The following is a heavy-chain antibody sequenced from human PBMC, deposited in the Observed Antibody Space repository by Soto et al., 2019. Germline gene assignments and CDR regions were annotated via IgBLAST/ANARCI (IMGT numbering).Heavy chain of an antibody. V-gene: IGHV3-23*01. D-gene: IGHD2-15*01. Sequence: EVQLLDSGGGLVQPGGSLRLSCAASGFNFNNNGMSWVRQAPGKGLEWVSTISSDGGSTYYADSVKGRFTISRDNSMNTMYVQMNSLSAEDAAVYYCARDRGYCSGGSCYWCFDLWGRGTLVTVSS. CDR2: ISSDGGST. J-gene: IGHJ2*01. CDR3: ARDRGYCSGGSCYWCFDL. CDR1: GFNFNNNG.